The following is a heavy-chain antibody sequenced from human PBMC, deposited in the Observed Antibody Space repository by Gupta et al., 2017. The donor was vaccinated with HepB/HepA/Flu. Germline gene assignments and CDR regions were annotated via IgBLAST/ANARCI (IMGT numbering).Heavy chain of an antibody. CDR2: INPNSGGT. V-gene: IGHV1-2*02. D-gene: IGHD2-2*02. CDR3: ARDFPRGVVVPAAILRTNWFDP. J-gene: IGHJ5*02. Sequence: GLEWMGWINPNSGGTNYAQKFQGRVTMTRDTSISTAYMELSRLRSDDTAVYYCARDFPRGVVVPAAILRTNWFDPWGQGTLVTVSS.